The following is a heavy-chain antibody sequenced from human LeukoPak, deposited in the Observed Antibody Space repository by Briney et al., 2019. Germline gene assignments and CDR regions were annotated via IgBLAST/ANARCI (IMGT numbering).Heavy chain of an antibody. V-gene: IGHV3-33*01. Sequence: GGSLRLPCAASGFTFSGYGIHWVRQAPGKGLEWVAFLSYDGSNKFYADSVKGRFTISRDNSENTLHLQMNSLKDEDTAVYYCARGLYKNGWYYFDYWGQGTLVTVSS. CDR2: LSYDGSNK. D-gene: IGHD6-19*01. CDR1: GFTFSGYG. J-gene: IGHJ4*02. CDR3: ARGLYKNGWYYFDY.